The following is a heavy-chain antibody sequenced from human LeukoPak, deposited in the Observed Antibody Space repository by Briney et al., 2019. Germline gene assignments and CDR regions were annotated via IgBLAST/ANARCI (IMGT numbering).Heavy chain of an antibody. J-gene: IGHJ4*02. D-gene: IGHD3-22*01. V-gene: IGHV3-53*01. Sequence: GGSLRLSCAASGFTVSSNYMSWVRQAPGKGLEWVSVIYSGGSTYYADSVKGRFTISRDNSKNTLYLQMNSLRAEDTAVYYCARESSGYYLSYFDYWGQGTLVTVSS. CDR3: ARESSGYYLSYFDY. CDR1: GFTVSSNY. CDR2: IYSGGST.